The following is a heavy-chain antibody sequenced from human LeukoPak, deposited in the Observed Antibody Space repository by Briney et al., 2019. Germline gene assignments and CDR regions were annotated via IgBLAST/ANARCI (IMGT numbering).Heavy chain of an antibody. V-gene: IGHV4-59*01. Sequence: SETLPLTCTVSGGSISSYYWSWIRQPPGKGLEWIGYIYYSGSTNYNPSLKSRVTISVDTSKNQFSLKLSSVTAADTAVYYCARDLGYSYGWSWGGTYYYGMDVWGQGTTVTVSS. CDR3: ARDLGYSYGWSWGGTYYYGMDV. CDR1: GGSISSYY. CDR2: IYYSGST. D-gene: IGHD5-18*01. J-gene: IGHJ6*02.